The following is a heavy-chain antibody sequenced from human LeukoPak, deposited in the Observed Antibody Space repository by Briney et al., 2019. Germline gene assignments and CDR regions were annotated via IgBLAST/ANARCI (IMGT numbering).Heavy chain of an antibody. J-gene: IGHJ4*02. Sequence: ASVKVSCKASGYTFTGYYMHWVRQAPGQGLEWMGWINPNSGGTNYAQKFQGRVTMTRDTSISTAYMELSRLRSDDTAVYYCASLTDIVVVPAAHGGVYYFDYWGQETLVTVSS. CDR3: ASLTDIVVVPAAHGGVYYFDY. CDR2: INPNSGGT. V-gene: IGHV1-2*02. CDR1: GYTFTGYY. D-gene: IGHD2-2*01.